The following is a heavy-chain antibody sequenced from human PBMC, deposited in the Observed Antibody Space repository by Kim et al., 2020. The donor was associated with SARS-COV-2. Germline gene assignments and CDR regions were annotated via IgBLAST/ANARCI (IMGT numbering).Heavy chain of an antibody. CDR2: TYYYMSKWYS. J-gene: IGHJ6*02. CDR1: GDTVSSKSAS. V-gene: IGHV6-1*01. CDR3: ARDVNTGNGMDV. Sequence: SQTLSLTCAISGDTVSSKSASWNWIRQSPSRGLEWLGRTYYYMSKWYSDYAVSVKSRIAINPDTSKNQFSLQLNSVTPEDTAVYYCARDVNTGNGMDVWGQRTTVTVSS.